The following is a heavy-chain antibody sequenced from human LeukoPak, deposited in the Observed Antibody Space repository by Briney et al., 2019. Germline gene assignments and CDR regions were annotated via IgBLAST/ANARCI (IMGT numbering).Heavy chain of an antibody. Sequence: GASVKVSCKASGYTFTSYGISWVRQAPGQGLEWMGWISTYNGNTNYAQKLQGRVTMTTDTSTSTAYMELRSLRSDDTAVYYCARISKSEGTVTTWGLRSAGEDYYYYYMDVWGKGTTVTVSS. CDR1: GYTFTSYG. CDR2: ISTYNGNT. J-gene: IGHJ6*03. D-gene: IGHD4-11*01. CDR3: ARISKSEGTVTTWGLRSAGEDYYYYYMDV. V-gene: IGHV1-18*01.